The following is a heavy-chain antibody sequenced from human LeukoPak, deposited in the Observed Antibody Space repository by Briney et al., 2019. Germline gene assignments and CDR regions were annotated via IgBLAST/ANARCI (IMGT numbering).Heavy chain of an antibody. CDR1: GFTFTSYS. J-gene: IGHJ1*01. Sequence: GGSLRLSCAASGFTFTSYSINWVRQAPGKGLEWVSSISSSSSYIYYADSVKGRFTISRDNAKNSLYLQMNSLRAEDTAVYYCARDTYYYDSSGTGYFQHWGQGTLVTVSS. CDR3: ARDTYYYDSSGTGYFQH. D-gene: IGHD3-22*01. V-gene: IGHV3-21*01. CDR2: ISSSSSYI.